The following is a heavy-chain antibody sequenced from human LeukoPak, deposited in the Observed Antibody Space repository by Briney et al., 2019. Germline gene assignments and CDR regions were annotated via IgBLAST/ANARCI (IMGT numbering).Heavy chain of an antibody. CDR1: GISLSNYG. V-gene: IGHV3-23*01. CDR3: AKRGVVIRVILVGFHKEAYYFDS. Sequence: GGSLRLSCAVSGISLSNYGMSWVRQAPGKGLEWVTGISGSGGGTNYADSVKGRFTISRDNPKNALFLQMNRLRAEDTAVYFCAKRGVVIRVILVGFHKEAYYFDSWGQGALVTVSS. J-gene: IGHJ4*02. D-gene: IGHD3-22*01. CDR2: ISGSGGGT.